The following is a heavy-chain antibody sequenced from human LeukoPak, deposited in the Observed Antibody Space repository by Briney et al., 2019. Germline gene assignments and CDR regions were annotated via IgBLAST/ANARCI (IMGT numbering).Heavy chain of an antibody. V-gene: IGHV1-2*02. CDR1: GYTLTSYD. D-gene: IGHD2-2*01. J-gene: IGHJ4*02. Sequence: ASVKVSCKASGYTLTSYDINWVRQATGQGLEWMGWINPNSGGTNYAQKFQGRVTMTRDTSISTAYMELSRLRSDDTAVYYCARDQRYCSSTSCYGSLRWPGYWGQGTLVTVSS. CDR3: ARDQRYCSSTSCYGSLRWPGY. CDR2: INPNSGGT.